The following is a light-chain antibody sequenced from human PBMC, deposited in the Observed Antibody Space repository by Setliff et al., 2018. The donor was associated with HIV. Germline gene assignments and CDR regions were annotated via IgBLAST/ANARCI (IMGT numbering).Light chain of an antibody. CDR3: SSYTRTTTLV. CDR2: DVN. J-gene: IGLJ1*01. Sequence: QSALTQPASVSGSPGRSITISCTGTSGDIGRYNHVSWYQQHPGKAPKLMIYDVNNRPSGVSNRFSGSKSGNTASLTISGLQAEDEADYYCSSYTRTTTLVFGTGTKVTVL. V-gene: IGLV2-14*03. CDR1: SGDIGRYNH.